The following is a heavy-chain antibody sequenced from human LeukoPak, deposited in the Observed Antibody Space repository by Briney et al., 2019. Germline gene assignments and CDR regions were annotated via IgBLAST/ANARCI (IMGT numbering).Heavy chain of an antibody. CDR1: GGSISSGDYY. J-gene: IGHJ4*02. D-gene: IGHD6-13*01. V-gene: IGHV4-30-4*08. CDR3: ASGQQLGDFDY. Sequence: SETLSLTCTVSGGSISSGDYYWSWIRQPPGKGLEWIGYIYYSGSTYYNPSLKSRVTISVDTSKNQFSLKLSSATAADTAVYYCASGQQLGDFDYWGQGTLVTVSS. CDR2: IYYSGST.